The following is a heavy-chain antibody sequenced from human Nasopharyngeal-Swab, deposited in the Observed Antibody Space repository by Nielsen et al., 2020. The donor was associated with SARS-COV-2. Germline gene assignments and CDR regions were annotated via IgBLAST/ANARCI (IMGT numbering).Heavy chain of an antibody. CDR1: GFTLSTYW. D-gene: IGHD2-15*01. Sequence: GESLKISCAASGFTLSTYWMHWVRQGPGKGLVWVARISPEGDVIDHADSVRGRLTISRDNARNTLYLQMNSLKAEDTAVYYCSRDLSGPFDFWGQGTLVTVSS. J-gene: IGHJ4*02. CDR3: SRDLSGPFDF. V-gene: IGHV3-74*01. CDR2: ISPEGDVI.